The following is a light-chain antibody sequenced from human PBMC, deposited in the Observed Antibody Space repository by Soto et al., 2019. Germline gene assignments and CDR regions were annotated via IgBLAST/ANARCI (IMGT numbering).Light chain of an antibody. CDR3: ATWDGGLTPQGV. V-gene: IGLV1-51*01. CDR1: SSNIGKYY. J-gene: IGLJ1*01. Sequence: QSVLSQPPSVSAAPGQRVTISCSGSSSNIGKYYVSWYQQVPGTAPTLLSYDNTQRPSGIPDRFSGSKSGTSATLAITGLQTGDEADYYCATWDGGLTPQGVFGTGTKVTVL. CDR2: DNT.